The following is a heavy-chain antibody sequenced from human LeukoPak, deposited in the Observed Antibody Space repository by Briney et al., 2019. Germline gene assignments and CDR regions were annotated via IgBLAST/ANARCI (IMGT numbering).Heavy chain of an antibody. V-gene: IGHV3-7*01. CDR2: IKQDGSEK. CDR1: GFTFSSYW. D-gene: IGHD3-22*01. Sequence: GGSLRLSCAASGFTFSSYWMSWVRQAPGKGLEWVANIKQDGSEKYYVDSVKGRFTISRDNAKNSLYLQMNSLRAEDTAVYYCASKDPYDSRGYLLDYWGQGTLVTVSS. CDR3: ASKDPYDSRGYLLDY. J-gene: IGHJ4*02.